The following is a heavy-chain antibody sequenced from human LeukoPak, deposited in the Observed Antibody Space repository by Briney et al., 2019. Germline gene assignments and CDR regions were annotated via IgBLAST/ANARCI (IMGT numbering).Heavy chain of an antibody. D-gene: IGHD3-22*01. V-gene: IGHV1-2*06. CDR3: ARESVFYDSSGYYSGFDN. CDR1: GYTFTGNF. CDR2: INPNSGAT. Sequence: ASVKVSCKASGYTFTGNFLHWVRQAPGQGVEWMGRINPNSGATQYGQKFQGRVTMTRDTSISTAYLELSRVTSDDTALYYCARESVFYDSSGYYSGFDNWGQGTLVTVSS. J-gene: IGHJ4*02.